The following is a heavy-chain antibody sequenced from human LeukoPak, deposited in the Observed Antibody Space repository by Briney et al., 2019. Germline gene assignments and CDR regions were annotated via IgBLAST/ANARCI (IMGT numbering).Heavy chain of an antibody. CDR2: IKQDASER. Sequence: GGSLRLSCAASGFTFSSYWMTWVRQAPGKGLEWVANIKQDASERYYVDSVKGRFTISRDNAKNSLYLQMNSLRAEDTAVYYCAKDDQVAAAGSLGYYYGMDVWGQGTTVTVSS. V-gene: IGHV3-7*01. CDR3: AKDDQVAAAGSLGYYYGMDV. D-gene: IGHD6-13*01. J-gene: IGHJ6*02. CDR1: GFTFSSYW.